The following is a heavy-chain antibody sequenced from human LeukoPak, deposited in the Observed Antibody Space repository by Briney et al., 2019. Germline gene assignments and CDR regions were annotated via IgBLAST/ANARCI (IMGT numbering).Heavy chain of an antibody. CDR1: GASISSSSYY. Sequence: SETLSLTCTVSGASISSSSYYWGWIRQPPGKGLEWIGSIYYTGSTCYNPSLKSRVTISVDTSKNQFSLKLNSVTAADTAVYYCARLDSSSWSGWFDPWGQGTLVTVSS. J-gene: IGHJ5*02. CDR2: IYYTGST. D-gene: IGHD6-13*01. CDR3: ARLDSSSWSGWFDP. V-gene: IGHV4-39*01.